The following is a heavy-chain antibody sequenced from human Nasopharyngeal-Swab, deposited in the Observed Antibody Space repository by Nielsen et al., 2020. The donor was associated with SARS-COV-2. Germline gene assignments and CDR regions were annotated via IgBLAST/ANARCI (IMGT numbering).Heavy chain of an antibody. Sequence: GESLKISCAASGFTFSSYGMHWVRQAPGKGLEWVAVIWYDGSNKYYADSVKGRFTISRDNSKNTLYMQMNSLQTEDTAVYYCTCAPETTTHPAYWGQGTLVTVSS. V-gene: IGHV3-33*01. CDR2: IWYDGSNK. J-gene: IGHJ4*02. CDR1: GFTFSSYG. D-gene: IGHD4-17*01. CDR3: TCAPETTTHPAY.